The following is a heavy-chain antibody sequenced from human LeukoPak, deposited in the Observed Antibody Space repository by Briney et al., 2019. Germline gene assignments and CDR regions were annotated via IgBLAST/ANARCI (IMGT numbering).Heavy chain of an antibody. V-gene: IGHV4-34*01. CDR1: GGSFSGYY. D-gene: IGHD2-2*02. CDR3: ARAASDVVVPAAIPRDWYFDL. J-gene: IGHJ2*01. CDR2: INHSGST. Sequence: SETLSLTCAVYGGSFSGYYGSWIRQPPGKGLEWIGEINHSGSTNYNPSLKSRVTISVDTSKNQFSLKLSSVTAADTAVYYCARAASDVVVPAAIPRDWYFDLWGRGTLVTVSS.